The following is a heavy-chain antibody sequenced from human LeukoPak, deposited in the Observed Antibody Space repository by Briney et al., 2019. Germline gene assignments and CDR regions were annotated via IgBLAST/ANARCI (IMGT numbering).Heavy chain of an antibody. CDR1: GFTFSSYW. D-gene: IGHD1-26*01. J-gene: IGHJ6*03. CDR2: IKKDGREK. V-gene: IGHV3-7*01. CDR3: ARALKGLRRRIGGTTTFEYYYYMDV. Sequence: SGGSLRLSCAASGFTFSSYWMSWLRQAPGKGLEGVANIKKDGREKYYVHSVKGRFTISRDNAKTSLYLQMNSLRAEDTAVYYCARALKGLRRRIGGTTTFEYYYYMDVWGKGTTVTISS.